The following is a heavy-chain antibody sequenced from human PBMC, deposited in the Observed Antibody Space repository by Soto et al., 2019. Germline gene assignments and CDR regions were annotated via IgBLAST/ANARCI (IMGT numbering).Heavy chain of an antibody. V-gene: IGHV1-18*01. CDR3: ARGGTPIAY. J-gene: IGHJ4*02. Sequence: QVQLVQSGAEVKKPGASVKVSCKASGYTFTNFGLSWVRQGPGQGLEWMGWINAYNGNTNHAQNFQGRVTLTTDTSTRTAYMELRSLSSNDTAVYYSARGGTPIAYWAQGTLVTVSS. D-gene: IGHD2-21*01. CDR2: INAYNGNT. CDR1: GYTFTNFG.